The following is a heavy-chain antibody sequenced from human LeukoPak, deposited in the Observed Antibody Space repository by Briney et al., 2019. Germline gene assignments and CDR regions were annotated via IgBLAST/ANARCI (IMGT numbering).Heavy chain of an antibody. CDR2: INPNSGGT. V-gene: IGHV1-2*02. CDR1: GYTFTGYY. J-gene: IGHJ3*02. D-gene: IGHD1-26*01. CDR3: VRGGVPGAFDI. Sequence: GASVKVSCKASGYTFTGYYMHWVRHAPGQGLEWMGWINPNSGGTNYAQKFQGRVTMTRDTSISPAYMELRRLRSDDTAVYYCVRGGVPGAFDIWGQGTMVTVSS.